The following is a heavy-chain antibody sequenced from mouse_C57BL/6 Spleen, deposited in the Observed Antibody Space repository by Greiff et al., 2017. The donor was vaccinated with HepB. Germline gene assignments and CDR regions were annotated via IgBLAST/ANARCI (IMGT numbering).Heavy chain of an antibody. CDR3: ARGGGNSPYAMDD. V-gene: IGHV1-19*01. Sequence: EVQLQQSGPVLVKPGASVKMSCKASGYTFTDYYMNWVKQSHGKSLEWIGVINPYNGGTSSNQKFKGKATLTVDKSSSTAYMELNSLTSEDSAVDYGARGGGNSPYAMDDWGQGTSVTVSS. D-gene: IGHD2-1*01. J-gene: IGHJ4*01. CDR2: INPYNGGT. CDR1: GYTFTDYY.